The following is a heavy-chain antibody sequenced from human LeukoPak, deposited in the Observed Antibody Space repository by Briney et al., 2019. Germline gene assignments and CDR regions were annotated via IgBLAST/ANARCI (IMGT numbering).Heavy chain of an antibody. CDR1: AGSLTNYF. V-gene: IGHV4-34*01. J-gene: IGHJ4*02. CDR2: ISHGGIT. CDR3: GIFMDVVPGTMS. Sequence: TSETLSLTCGVYAGSLTNYFCHWIRQAPGKGLEWVGEISHGGITKHNPSLKSRVTMSQDTSKRRFSLKMNSMTAADTGVYYCGIFMDVVPGTMSWGLGTLVTVSS. D-gene: IGHD3-22*01.